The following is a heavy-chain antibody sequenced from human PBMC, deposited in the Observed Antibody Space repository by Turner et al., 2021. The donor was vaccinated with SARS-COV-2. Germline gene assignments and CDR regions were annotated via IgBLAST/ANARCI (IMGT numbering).Heavy chain of an antibody. V-gene: IGHV3-21*01. J-gene: IGHJ6*02. CDR1: GFPFSSYS. Sequence: EVQLVESGGGLVKPGGSLRLSGAASGFPFSSYSMNWVRQAPGKGLEWISSISSRSSYIYDADSVKGRFTISRDNAKNSLYLQMNSLRAEDTAVYYCARDYYDFWSGYNSYYYGMDVWGQGTTVTVSS. CDR2: ISSRSSYI. D-gene: IGHD3-3*01. CDR3: ARDYYDFWSGYNSYYYGMDV.